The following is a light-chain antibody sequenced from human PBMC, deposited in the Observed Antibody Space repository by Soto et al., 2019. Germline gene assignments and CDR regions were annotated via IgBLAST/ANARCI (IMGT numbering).Light chain of an antibody. V-gene: IGLV2-14*03. CDR1: SSDVGDYQY. Sequence: QSALTQPASVSGSPGQSITIPCTRTSSDVGDYQYVSWYQQHPGKAPRLLIYDVSYRPSGVSNRFAGSKSGDTASLTISGLQPEDEADYYCSSYTTSNTVLFGGGTQLTVL. CDR2: DVS. J-gene: IGLJ3*02. CDR3: SSYTTSNTVL.